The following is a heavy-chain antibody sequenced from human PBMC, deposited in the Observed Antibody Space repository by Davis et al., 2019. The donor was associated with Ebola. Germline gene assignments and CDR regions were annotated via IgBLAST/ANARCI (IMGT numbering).Heavy chain of an antibody. Sequence: GESLKISCKASGYTFTRYWVGWVCQVSGKGLEWVAIIYPGDSDARYSPSFQGHVTISADKSVNTAYLQWSSLRPSDTGMYYCARHYNWFDPWGQGTLVTVSS. V-gene: IGHV5-51*01. CDR1: GYTFTRYW. J-gene: IGHJ5*02. CDR3: ARHYNWFDP. CDR2: IYPGDSDA.